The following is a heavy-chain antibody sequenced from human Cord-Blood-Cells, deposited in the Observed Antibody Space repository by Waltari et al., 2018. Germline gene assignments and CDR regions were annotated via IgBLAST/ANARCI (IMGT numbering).Heavy chain of an antibody. Sequence: QVQLVQSRAAVKKPGSSVKISCKASGGTFRSSAPRWVRQAPGQGLAWMGGIIPIFGKANYAQKFQGRVTITADESTSTAYMELSRLRSEDTAGYYGARDTNSGWFDPWGQGTLVTVSS. CDR3: ARDTNSGWFDP. J-gene: IGHJ5*02. V-gene: IGHV1-69*01. CDR1: GGTFRSSA. D-gene: IGHD1-1*01. CDR2: IIPIFGKA.